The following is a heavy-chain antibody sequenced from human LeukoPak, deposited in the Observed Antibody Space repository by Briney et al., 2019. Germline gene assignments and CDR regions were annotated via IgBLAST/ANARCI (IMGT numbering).Heavy chain of an antibody. CDR2: INWNSGSK. D-gene: IGHD3-10*01. J-gene: IGHJ1*01. CDR3: AKDVRASGLEHFQH. Sequence: SGRSLRLSCAASGFTFDDYAMHWVRQAPGKGLEWVSGINWNSGSKGYADSVKGRFTISRDNAKNSVYLQMNSLRVEDTALYYCAKDVRASGLEHFQHWGQGTLVTVSS. CDR1: GFTFDDYA. V-gene: IGHV3-9*01.